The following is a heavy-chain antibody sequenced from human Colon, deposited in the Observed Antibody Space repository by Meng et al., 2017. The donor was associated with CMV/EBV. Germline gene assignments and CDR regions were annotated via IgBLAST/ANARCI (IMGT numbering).Heavy chain of an antibody. J-gene: IGHJ5*02. V-gene: IGHV4-39*01. CDR2: VHYTGRT. Sequence: SETLSLTCAVSGGSVGSSRYFWGWIRQPPGKGLEWIGNVHYTGRTFYSPSLRGRLTISVDTSSNQFSLKLYSVTAADTAVYYCARHMSDPESDPFDPRGQGMLVTVSS. D-gene: IGHD2/OR15-2a*01. CDR3: ARHMSDPESDPFDP. CDR1: GGSVGSSRYF.